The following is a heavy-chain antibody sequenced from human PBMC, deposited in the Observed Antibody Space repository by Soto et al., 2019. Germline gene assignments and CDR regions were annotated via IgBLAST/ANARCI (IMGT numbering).Heavy chain of an antibody. CDR3: ARGSSLALHY. CDR1: GYTFTDYY. V-gene: IGHV1-46*01. Sequence: QVQMVQSGAEVKKPGASVKVSCEASGYTFTDYYMHWVRQAPGQGLEWMGRINPSGGATTYVQKFQGRVTMTTDTSTSTVYMDLSSLTSEDTAVYYCARGSSLALHYWGQGTLVTVSS. J-gene: IGHJ4*02. CDR2: INPSGGAT.